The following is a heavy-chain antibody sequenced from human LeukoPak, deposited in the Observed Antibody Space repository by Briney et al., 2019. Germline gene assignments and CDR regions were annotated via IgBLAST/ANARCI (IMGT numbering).Heavy chain of an antibody. J-gene: IGHJ6*02. D-gene: IGHD6-19*01. Sequence: PGGSLRLSCAASGFTFSSYAMSWVRQAPGKGLEWVSAISGSGGSTYYADSVKGRFTISRDNSKNTLYLQMNGLRAEDTAVYYCAKETVAGTDPDYGMDVWGQGTTVTVSS. CDR2: ISGSGGST. CDR1: GFTFSSYA. CDR3: AKETVAGTDPDYGMDV. V-gene: IGHV3-23*01.